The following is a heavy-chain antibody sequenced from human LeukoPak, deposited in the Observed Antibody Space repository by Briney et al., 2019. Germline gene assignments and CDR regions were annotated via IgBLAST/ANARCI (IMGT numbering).Heavy chain of an antibody. D-gene: IGHD6-19*01. Sequence: SETLSLTCTVPGGSISSYYWSWIRQPPGKGLEWIGYIYYSGSTNYNPSLKSRVTISVDTSKNQLSLKLSSVTAADTAVYYCARDGGSSGVNWGQGTLVTVSS. V-gene: IGHV4-59*01. J-gene: IGHJ4*02. CDR3: ARDGGSSGVN. CDR1: GGSISSYY. CDR2: IYYSGST.